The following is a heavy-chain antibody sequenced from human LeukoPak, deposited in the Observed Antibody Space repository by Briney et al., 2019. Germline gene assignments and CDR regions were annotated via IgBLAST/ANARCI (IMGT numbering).Heavy chain of an antibody. CDR2: IKSKDDGGTI. CDR1: GFIFNHAW. V-gene: IGHV3-15*01. CDR3: TRVVRYDPYQREYWFDP. D-gene: IGHD1-14*01. J-gene: IGHJ5*02. Sequence: GGSLRLSCAAYGFIFNHAWMSWVRQAPGKGLEWVGRIKSKDDGGTIDYAAPVKGRFTISRDDSKNTLHLEMNSLKTEDTAIYYCTRVVRYDPYQREYWFDPWGQGTLVTVSS.